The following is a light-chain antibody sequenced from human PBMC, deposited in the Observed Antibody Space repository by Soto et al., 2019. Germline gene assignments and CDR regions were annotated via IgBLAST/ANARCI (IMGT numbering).Light chain of an antibody. V-gene: IGKV3-15*01. J-gene: IGKJ1*01. CDR3: QQYNNWPKM. CDR2: RAS. Sequence: EIVMTQSPATLSVSPGERATLSCRASQDVLTNLAWHQQKPGQSPRLLIYRASTRATGVPARFSGSGSGTEFTLTISSLQSEDFAVYYCQQYNNWPKMFGQGTKVDIK. CDR1: QDVLTN.